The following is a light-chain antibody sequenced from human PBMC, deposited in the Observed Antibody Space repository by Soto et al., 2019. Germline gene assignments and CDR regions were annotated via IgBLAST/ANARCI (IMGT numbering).Light chain of an antibody. CDR3: QQYGSSSWT. V-gene: IGKV3-20*01. Sequence: EIVLTQSPGTLSLSSGERATLSCRASQSVSSSYLAWYQQKPGRAPRLLIYGASSRATGIPDRFSGSGSGTDFTLTISRLEPEDFAVYYCQQYGSSSWTFGQGTKVEIK. CDR1: QSVSSSY. J-gene: IGKJ1*01. CDR2: GAS.